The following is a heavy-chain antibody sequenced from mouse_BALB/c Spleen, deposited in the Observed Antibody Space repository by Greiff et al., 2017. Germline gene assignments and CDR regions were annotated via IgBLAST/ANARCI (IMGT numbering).Heavy chain of an antibody. CDR1: GFTFTDYY. D-gene: IGHD1-2*01. CDR3: ARDMGSFYY. V-gene: IGHV7-3*02. Sequence: EVQVVESGGGLVQPGGSLRLSCATSGFTFTDYYMSWVRQPPGKALEWLGFIRNKANGYTTEYSASVKGRFTISRDNSQSILYLQMNTLRAEDSATYYCARDMGSFYYWGQGTTLTVSS. CDR2: IRNKANGYTT. J-gene: IGHJ2*01.